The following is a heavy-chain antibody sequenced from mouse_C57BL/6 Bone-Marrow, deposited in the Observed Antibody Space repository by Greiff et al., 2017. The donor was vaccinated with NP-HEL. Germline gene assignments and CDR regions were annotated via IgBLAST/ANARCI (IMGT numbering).Heavy chain of an antibody. CDR2: ISYDGSN. CDR1: GYSITSGYY. Sequence: ESGPGLVKPSQSLSLTCSVTGYSITSGYYWNWIRQFPGNKLEWMGYISYDGSNNYNPSLKNRISITRDTSKNQFFLKLNSVTTEDTATYYCAREGRRGYYAMDYWGQGTSVTVSS. CDR3: AREGRRGYYAMDY. V-gene: IGHV3-6*01. J-gene: IGHJ4*01.